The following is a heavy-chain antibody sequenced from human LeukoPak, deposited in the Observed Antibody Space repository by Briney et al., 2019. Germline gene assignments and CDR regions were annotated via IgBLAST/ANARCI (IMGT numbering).Heavy chain of an antibody. CDR2: ISIDGGRA. V-gene: IGHV3-23*01. Sequence: GGSLRLSCAASGFTFSSYAMSWVRQAPGRGPEWVSTISIDGGRAYYADSVKGRFTISRDNSKNTLYLQMNSLRAEDTAVYYCAKAQTDLGYYYYYYMDVWGKGTTVTVSS. CDR3: AKAQTDLGYYYYYYMDV. CDR1: GFTFSSYA. J-gene: IGHJ6*03.